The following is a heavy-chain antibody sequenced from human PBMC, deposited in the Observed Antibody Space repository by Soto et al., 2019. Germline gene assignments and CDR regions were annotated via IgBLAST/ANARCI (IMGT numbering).Heavy chain of an antibody. CDR2: INHSGST. Sequence: QVQLQQWGAGLLKPSETLSLTCAVYGGSFSGYYWSWIRQPPGKGLEWIGEINHSGSTNYNPSLKRRFTISVDTSKNQFSLKLSSVTAADTAVYYCARYMVRGVTYYFDYWGQGTLVTVSS. CDR3: ARYMVRGVTYYFDY. CDR1: GGSFSGYY. D-gene: IGHD3-10*01. J-gene: IGHJ4*02. V-gene: IGHV4-34*01.